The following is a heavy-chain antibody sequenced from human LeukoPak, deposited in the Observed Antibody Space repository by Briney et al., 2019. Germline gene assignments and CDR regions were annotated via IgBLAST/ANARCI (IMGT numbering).Heavy chain of an antibody. J-gene: IGHJ4*02. CDR3: ARGTGYDYIWGSYRYYYFDY. Sequence: ASVKVSCKASGYTFTSYDINWVRQATGQGRDRMGLMNPNSGNTGYAQKFQGRVTMTRNTSISTAYMELSSLRSEDTAVYYCARGTGYDYIWGSYRYYYFDYWGQGTLVTVSS. CDR2: MNPNSGNT. D-gene: IGHD3-16*02. V-gene: IGHV1-8*01. CDR1: GYTFTSYD.